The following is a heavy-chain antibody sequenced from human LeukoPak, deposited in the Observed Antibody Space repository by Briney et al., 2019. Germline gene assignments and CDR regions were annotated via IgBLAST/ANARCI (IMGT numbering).Heavy chain of an antibody. CDR3: AKWSTTVVTVYWYFDL. V-gene: IGHV3-23*01. CDR2: ITGSGGNT. D-gene: IGHD4-23*01. J-gene: IGHJ2*01. Sequence: SGGSLRPSCAASGFTFSSYAMSWVRQAPGKGLEWVSAITGSGGNTYYADSVKGRFTISRDNSKSALYLQMNSLRAEDMAVYYCAKWSTTVVTVYWYFDLWGRGTLVTVSS. CDR1: GFTFSSYA.